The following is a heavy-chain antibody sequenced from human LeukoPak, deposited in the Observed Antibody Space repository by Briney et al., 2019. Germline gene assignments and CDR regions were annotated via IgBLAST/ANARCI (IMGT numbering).Heavy chain of an antibody. D-gene: IGHD3-22*01. CDR2: ISSSSSYI. CDR1: GFTFSSYS. CDR3: AREDDSSGYYTPFAFDI. J-gene: IGHJ3*02. Sequence: GGSLRLSCAASGFTFSSYSMNWVRQAPGKGLEWVSSISSSSSYIYYADSVKGRFTISRDNGKNSLYLQMNSLRAEDTAVYYCAREDDSSGYYTPFAFDIWGQGTMVTVSS. V-gene: IGHV3-21*01.